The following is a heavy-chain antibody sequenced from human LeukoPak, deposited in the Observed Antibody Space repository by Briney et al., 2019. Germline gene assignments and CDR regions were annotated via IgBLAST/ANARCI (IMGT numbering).Heavy chain of an antibody. CDR2: ISYDGSNK. CDR1: GFTFSSYG. V-gene: IGHV3-30*03. CDR3: ARDLGTPPPFRRFDP. J-gene: IGHJ5*02. D-gene: IGHD7-27*01. Sequence: PGRSLRLSCAASGFTFSSYGMHWVRQAPGKGLEWVAVISYDGSNKYYADSVKGRFTISRDNSKNTLYLQMNSLRPEDTAIYYCARDLGTPPPFRRFDPWGQGTLVTVSS.